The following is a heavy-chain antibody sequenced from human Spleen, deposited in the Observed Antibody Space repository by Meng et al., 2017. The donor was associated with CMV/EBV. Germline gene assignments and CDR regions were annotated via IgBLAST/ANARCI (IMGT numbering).Heavy chain of an antibody. V-gene: IGHV3-21*01. Sequence: GESLKISCATSGFDFYTYSMDWVRQAPGRGLEWVASISRSGNYVYYRDSVKGRFTISRDNAKDSLSLQMNGLRAEDTAVYYCTRNSGTYCDSPICYTRLPDYWGQGTLVTVSS. CDR2: ISRSGNYV. J-gene: IGHJ4*02. CDR3: TRNSGTYCDSPICYTRLPDY. CDR1: GFDFYTYS. D-gene: IGHD2-2*02.